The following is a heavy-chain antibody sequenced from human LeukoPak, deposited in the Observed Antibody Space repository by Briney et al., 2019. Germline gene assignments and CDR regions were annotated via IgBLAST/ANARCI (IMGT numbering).Heavy chain of an antibody. V-gene: IGHV4-59*08. CDR1: GDSINNYY. CDR3: ARHRGSGSPYFDY. CDR2: IYYSGST. J-gene: IGHJ4*02. D-gene: IGHD3-10*01. Sequence: SETLSLTCTVSGDSINNYYWSWIRQSPGKGLEWIGYIYYSGSTKYNPSLKSRVTISVDTSKNQYSLKLSSVTAADTAVYYCARHRGSGSPYFDYWGQGTLVTVSS.